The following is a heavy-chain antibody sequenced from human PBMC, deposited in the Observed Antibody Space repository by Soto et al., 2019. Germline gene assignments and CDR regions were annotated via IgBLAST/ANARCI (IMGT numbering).Heavy chain of an antibody. J-gene: IGHJ4*02. D-gene: IGHD4-17*01. CDR2: IKQDGSEK. Sequence: GGSLRLSCEASGFTFSTYWMSWVRQAPGKGLEWVANIKQDGSEKYYVDSVKGRFTISRDNVKNSLYLQMGSLRPDDMAVYYCARGGDYGDYYFDYWGQGTLVTVSS. CDR1: GFTFSTYW. V-gene: IGHV3-7*02. CDR3: ARGGDYGDYYFDY.